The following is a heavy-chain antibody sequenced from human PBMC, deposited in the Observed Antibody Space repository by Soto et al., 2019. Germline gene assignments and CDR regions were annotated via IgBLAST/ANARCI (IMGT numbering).Heavy chain of an antibody. CDR2: ISYDGSNT. CDR3: ARDHGMFLSYYYYGMDV. Sequence: QVQLVESGGGVVQPGRSLTLSCAASGFTFSRFSMHWVRQAPGKGLAWVAVISYDGSNTHYAESVKGRFNISRDDSKNTVFLQTNNLRGEDSAVYYCARDHGMFLSYYYYGMDVWGQGTTVSVSS. V-gene: IGHV3-30-3*01. D-gene: IGHD3-10*02. CDR1: GFTFSRFS. J-gene: IGHJ6*02.